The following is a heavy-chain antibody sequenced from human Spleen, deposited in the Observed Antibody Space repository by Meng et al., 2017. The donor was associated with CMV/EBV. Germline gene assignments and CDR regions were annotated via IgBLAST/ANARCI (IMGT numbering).Heavy chain of an antibody. CDR3: TKDRATRHCSASNCYVFVY. D-gene: IGHD2-2*01. J-gene: IGHJ4*02. CDR1: GFTVSSNY. Sequence: GESLKISCAASGFTVSSNYMGWVRQAPGKGLEWVSSIDIAGGRTHYADSAKGRFTISRDNSKNTLFLQMNSLRAEDTAVYFCTKDRATRHCSASNCYVFVYWGQGTLVTVSS. CDR2: IDIAGGRT. V-gene: IGHV3-53*01.